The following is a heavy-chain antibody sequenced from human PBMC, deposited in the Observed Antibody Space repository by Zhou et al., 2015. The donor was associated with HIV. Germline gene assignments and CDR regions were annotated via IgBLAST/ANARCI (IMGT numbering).Heavy chain of an antibody. CDR2: ISDDGSIA. CDR1: GFNFGNTW. J-gene: IGHJ1*01. V-gene: IGHV3-74*02. Sequence: EVQLVESGGGAVQPGGSMRLSCAASGFNFGNTWMVWVRQGPGKGLVWVSRISDDGSIAHYADVAKGRFTISRDNAKNTLYLQLNNLRPEDSALYHCTQDRWSMPYIWGQGSPGHRLL. D-gene: IGHD2-8*02. CDR3: TQDRWSMPYI.